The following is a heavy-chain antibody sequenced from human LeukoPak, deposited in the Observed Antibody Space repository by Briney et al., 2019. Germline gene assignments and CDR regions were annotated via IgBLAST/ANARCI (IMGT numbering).Heavy chain of an antibody. D-gene: IGHD2-15*01. CDR1: GYTFTSYG. Sequence: SVTVTFKCSGYTFTSYGISWVRQAPGQGLEWVGWISAYNDNTNYAQKLQGRVTMTTDTSTSTAYMELRRLRSDDTAVYYSARLRNGGSCDKWFDPWGQGTLVTVSS. J-gene: IGHJ5*02. V-gene: IGHV1-18*01. CDR3: ARLRNGGSCDKWFDP. CDR2: ISAYNDNT.